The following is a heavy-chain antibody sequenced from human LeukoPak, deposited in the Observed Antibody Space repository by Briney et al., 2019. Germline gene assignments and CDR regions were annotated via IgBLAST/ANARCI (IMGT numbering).Heavy chain of an antibody. D-gene: IGHD6-19*01. CDR1: GYTFTSYD. CDR2: INPNSGGT. CDR3: ARERGIAVAGSWFDP. Sequence: ASVKVSCKASGYTFTSYDINWVRQATGQGLEWMGWINPNSGGTNYAQKFQGRVTMTRDTSISTAYMELSSLRSEDTAVYYCARERGIAVAGSWFDPWGQGTLVTVSS. V-gene: IGHV1-2*02. J-gene: IGHJ5*02.